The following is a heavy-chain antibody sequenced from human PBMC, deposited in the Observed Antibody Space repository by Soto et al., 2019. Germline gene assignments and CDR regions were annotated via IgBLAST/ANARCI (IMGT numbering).Heavy chain of an antibody. CDR2: INPNSGGT. CDR1: GYSFTGHY. V-gene: IGHV1-2*04. CDR3: AKSDGAEENDAFDI. D-gene: IGHD3-16*01. Sequence: QVRLVQSGPEVRKPGASVKISCEASGYSFTGHYLHWVRQAPGHGLEWMGWINPNSGGTNYAQKYQAWISITRDKALSTVYMDLSSLRSEDTAMYYCAKSDGAEENDAFDIWGQGTMISVS. J-gene: IGHJ3*02.